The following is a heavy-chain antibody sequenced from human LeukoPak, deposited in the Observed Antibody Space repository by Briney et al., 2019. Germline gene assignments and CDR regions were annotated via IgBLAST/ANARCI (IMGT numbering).Heavy chain of an antibody. V-gene: IGHV1-2*02. CDR1: GYTFTGYY. CDR3: ARDRESGYDDYYYYMDV. D-gene: IGHD5-12*01. Sequence: ASVKVSCKASGYTFTGYYIHWVRQAPGQGLEWMGWINPNSGGTNYAQKFQGRVTMTRDTSISTAYMELSRLRSDDTAVYYCARDRESGYDDYYYYMDVWGKGTTVTVSS. J-gene: IGHJ6*03. CDR2: INPNSGGT.